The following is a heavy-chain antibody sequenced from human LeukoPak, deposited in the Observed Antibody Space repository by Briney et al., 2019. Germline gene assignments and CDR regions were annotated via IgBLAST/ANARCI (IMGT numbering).Heavy chain of an antibody. J-gene: IGHJ5*02. V-gene: IGHV3-21*01. CDR1: GFTFSSYS. CDR3: ARLIAAAGTNWFDP. Sequence: GGSLRLSCAASGFTFSSYSMNWVRQAPGKGLEWVSSISSSGSYIYYADSVKGRFTISRDNAKNSLYLQMNSLRAEDTAVYYCARLIAAAGTNWFDPWGQGTLVTVSS. D-gene: IGHD6-13*01. CDR2: ISSSGSYI.